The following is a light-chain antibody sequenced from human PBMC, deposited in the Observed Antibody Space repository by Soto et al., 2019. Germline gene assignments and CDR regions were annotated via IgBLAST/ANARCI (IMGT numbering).Light chain of an antibody. J-gene: IGLJ1*01. CDR2: EVS. CDR3: SSYTSSSPPYV. CDR1: SSDVGGYNY. Sequence: QSAVTQPASVSGSPGQSITISCTGTSSDVGGYNYVSWYQQHPGKAPKLMIYEVSNRPSGVSNRFSGSKSGNTASLTISGLQAEDEADYYCSSYTSSSPPYVFGTGTKLTVL. V-gene: IGLV2-14*01.